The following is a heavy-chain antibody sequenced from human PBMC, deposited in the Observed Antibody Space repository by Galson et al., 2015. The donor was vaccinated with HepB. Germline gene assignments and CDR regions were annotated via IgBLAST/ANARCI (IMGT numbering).Heavy chain of an antibody. CDR1: GYTFTSYV. CDR3: ARVTSIYDFSSSAYSYYYYGMDV. J-gene: IGHJ6*02. Sequence: SVKVSCKASGYTFTSYVINWVRQTPGQGLEWMGGINTNTGTPTYAQGFTGRFVFSLDTAVSTAYLQISSLKTEDTAVYYCARVTSIYDFSSSAYSYYYYGMDVWGQGTTVAVSS. V-gene: IGHV7-4-1*02. D-gene: IGHD3-22*01. CDR2: INTNTGTP.